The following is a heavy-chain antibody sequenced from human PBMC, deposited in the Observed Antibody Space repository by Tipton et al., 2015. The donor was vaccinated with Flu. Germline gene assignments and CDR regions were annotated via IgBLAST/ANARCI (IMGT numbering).Heavy chain of an antibody. CDR3: ARFPKVVTAIPPFLFDK. CDR2: IYHSGST. CDR1: NGSITGFY. Sequence: GLVKPSETLSLTCTVFNGSITGFYWGWLRQPPGKAPQFIGYIYHSGSTNYNPSLKSRVSISVDTSKNQFSLSLSSVTAADTAVYYCARFPKVVTAIPPFLFDKWGQGTLVTVSS. J-gene: IGHJ4*02. V-gene: IGHV4-59*01. D-gene: IGHD2-21*02.